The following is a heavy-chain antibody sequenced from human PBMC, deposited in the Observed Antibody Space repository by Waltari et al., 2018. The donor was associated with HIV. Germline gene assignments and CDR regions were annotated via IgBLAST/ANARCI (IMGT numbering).Heavy chain of an antibody. J-gene: IGHJ4*02. CDR2: LYYSGST. CDR1: GGSISSSSYY. CDR3: ARHRSYDADYPHYYFDY. V-gene: IGHV4-39*01. D-gene: IGHD1-26*01. Sequence: QLQLQESGPGLVKPSETLSLTCTVSGGSISSSSYYWGWIRQPPGKGLEWIGSLYYSGSTYYNPSLKSRVTISVDTSKNQFSLKLSSVTAADTAVYYCARHRSYDADYPHYYFDYWGQGTLVTVSS.